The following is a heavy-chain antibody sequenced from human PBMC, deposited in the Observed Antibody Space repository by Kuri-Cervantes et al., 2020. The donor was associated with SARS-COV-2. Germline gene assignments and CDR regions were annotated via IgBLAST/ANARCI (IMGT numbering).Heavy chain of an antibody. CDR3: ARDHGLMPLLGPFDY. J-gene: IGHJ4*02. CDR2: ISYDGSNK. Sequence: GESLKISCAASGFMFSRCGMHWVRQAPGKGLEWVAVISYDGSNKYYADSVKGRFTISRDNSKNTLYPQMNGLRAEDTAVYYCARDHGLMPLLGPFDYWGQGTLVTVSS. V-gene: IGHV3-30*03. D-gene: IGHD2-15*01. CDR1: GFMFSRCG.